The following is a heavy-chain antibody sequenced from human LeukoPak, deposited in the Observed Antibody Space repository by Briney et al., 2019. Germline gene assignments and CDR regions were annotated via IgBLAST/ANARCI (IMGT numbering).Heavy chain of an antibody. CDR2: INPNSGGT. J-gene: IGHJ5*02. Sequence: ASVKVSCKASGYTFTGYYMHWVRQAPGQGLEWMGWINPNSGGTNYAQKFQGRVTMTRDTSISTAYMELSRLRSDDTAVYYCATTYGSGSYYNPNWFDPWGQGTLVTVSS. CDR3: ATTYGSGSYYNPNWFDP. V-gene: IGHV1-2*02. CDR1: GYTFTGYY. D-gene: IGHD3-10*01.